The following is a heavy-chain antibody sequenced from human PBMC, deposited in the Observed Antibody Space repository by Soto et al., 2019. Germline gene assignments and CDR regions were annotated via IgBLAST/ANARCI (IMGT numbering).Heavy chain of an antibody. J-gene: IGHJ4*02. CDR3: ASLLVVPAASGGFFDY. V-gene: IGHV4-4*02. CDR1: SGSISSSNW. CDR2: IYHSGST. D-gene: IGHD2-2*01. Sequence: KQSPTLSLTCAVSSGSISSSNWWSWVRQPPGKGLEWIGEIYHSGSTNYNPSLKSRVTISVDKSKNQFSLKLSSVTAADTAVYYCASLLVVPAASGGFFDYWGQGTLVTVSS.